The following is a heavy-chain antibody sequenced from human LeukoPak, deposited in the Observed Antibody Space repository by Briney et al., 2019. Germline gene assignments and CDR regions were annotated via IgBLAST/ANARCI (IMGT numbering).Heavy chain of an antibody. CDR3: ARHILGFGVVITQRYFDY. Sequence: TGGSLRLSCAASGFTFSNYAMSWVRQAPGKGLEWIGSIYYSGSTYYNPSLKSRVTISVDTSKNQFSLKLSSVTAADTAVYYRARHILGFGVVITQRYFDYWGQGTLVTVSS. CDR1: GFTFSNYA. D-gene: IGHD3-3*01. J-gene: IGHJ4*02. V-gene: IGHV4-39*01. CDR2: IYYSGST.